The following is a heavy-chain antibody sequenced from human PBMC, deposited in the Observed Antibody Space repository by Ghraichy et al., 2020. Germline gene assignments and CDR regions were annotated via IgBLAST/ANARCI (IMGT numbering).Heavy chain of an antibody. CDR3: TREEEAPDFWSGYYQSLDYYYGMDV. J-gene: IGHJ6*02. V-gene: IGHV3-73*01. CDR2: IRSKANSYAT. Sequence: GGSLRLSCAASGFTFSGSAMHWVRQASGKGLEWVGRIRSKANSYATAYAASVKGRFTISRDDSKNTAYLQMNSLKTEDTAVYYCTREEEAPDFWSGYYQSLDYYYGMDVWGQGTTVTVSS. D-gene: IGHD3-3*01. CDR1: GFTFSGSA.